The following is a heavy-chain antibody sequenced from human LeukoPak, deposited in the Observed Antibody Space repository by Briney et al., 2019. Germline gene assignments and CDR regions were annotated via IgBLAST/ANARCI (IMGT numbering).Heavy chain of an antibody. D-gene: IGHD1-26*01. CDR3: ARDPGGGATTFDY. CDR1: GGSISSYY. J-gene: IGHJ4*02. Sequence: SETLSLTCTVSGGSISSYYWSWIRQPPGKGLEWIGYIYYSGSTNYNPSLKSRATISVDTSKNQFSLKLSSVTAADTAVYYCARDPGGGATTFDYWGQGTLVTVSS. V-gene: IGHV4-59*01. CDR2: IYYSGST.